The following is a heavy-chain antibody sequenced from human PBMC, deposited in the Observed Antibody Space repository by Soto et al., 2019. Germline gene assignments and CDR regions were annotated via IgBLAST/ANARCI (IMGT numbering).Heavy chain of an antibody. J-gene: IGHJ4*02. Sequence: PGGSLRLSCVASGFTFSSYAMSWVRQAPGKGLEWVSAISGSGGSTYYADSVKGRFTISRDNSKNTLYLQMNSLRAEDTAVYYCAKVRHLYYYGSGSSSRLFDYWGQGTLVTVSS. CDR2: ISGSGGST. CDR3: AKVRHLYYYGSGSSSRLFDY. D-gene: IGHD3-10*01. CDR1: GFTFSSYA. V-gene: IGHV3-23*01.